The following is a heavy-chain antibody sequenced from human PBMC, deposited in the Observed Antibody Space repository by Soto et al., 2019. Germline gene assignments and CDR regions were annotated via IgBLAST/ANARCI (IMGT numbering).Heavy chain of an antibody. V-gene: IGHV3-48*03. CDR3: ARKRALNY. J-gene: IGHJ4*02. Sequence: GGRLRLSCTASEFTFSIYEMNWFRQAPGKGLEWVSYISSSGRTIYYADSVKGRFTISRDNAKNSLYLQMNSLRAEDTAVYYCARKRALNYWGQGTLVTVSS. CDR2: ISSSGRTI. CDR1: EFTFSIYE.